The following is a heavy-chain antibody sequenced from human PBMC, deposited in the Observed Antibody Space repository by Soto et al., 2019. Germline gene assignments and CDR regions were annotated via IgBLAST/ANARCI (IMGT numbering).Heavy chain of an antibody. V-gene: IGHV1-69*13. CDR2: IIPIFGTA. Sequence: SVKVSCKASGGTFSSYAISWVRQAPGQGLEWMGGIIPIFGTANYAQKFRGRVTITADESTSTAYMELSSLRSEDTAVYYCARDAGSSWPQPYYYYYGMDVWGQGTTVTVSS. D-gene: IGHD6-13*01. CDR3: ARDAGSSWPQPYYYYYGMDV. CDR1: GGTFSSYA. J-gene: IGHJ6*02.